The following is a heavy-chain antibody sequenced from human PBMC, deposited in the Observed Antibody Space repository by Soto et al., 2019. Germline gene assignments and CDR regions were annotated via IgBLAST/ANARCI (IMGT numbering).Heavy chain of an antibody. D-gene: IGHD3-10*01. CDR1: GYTLTELS. Sequence: QVQLEQSGAEVKKPGASVKVSCQVSGYTLTELSIHWVRQAPGKGLEWMGGSDPEDGEPIYAQSFQGRVTMTEDTSTDTAYMELSSLRSEDTAVYYCATDYWNYGSGTASFDYWGLGTLVTVSS. CDR2: SDPEDGEP. CDR3: ATDYWNYGSGTASFDY. V-gene: IGHV1-24*01. J-gene: IGHJ4*02.